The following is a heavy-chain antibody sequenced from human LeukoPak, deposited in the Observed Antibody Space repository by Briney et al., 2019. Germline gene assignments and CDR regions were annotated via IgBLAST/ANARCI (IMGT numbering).Heavy chain of an antibody. CDR1: GFTVSSNY. CDR2: IYSGGST. D-gene: IGHD4-17*01. CDR3: ARDYGDYYMDV. Sequence: GGSLRLSCAASGFTVSSNYMNWVRQAPGKGLEWVSIIYSGGSTYYADSVKGRFTTSRDNSKNTLYLQMNSLRAEDTAVYYCARDYGDYYMDVWGKGTTVTVSS. J-gene: IGHJ6*03. V-gene: IGHV3-66*01.